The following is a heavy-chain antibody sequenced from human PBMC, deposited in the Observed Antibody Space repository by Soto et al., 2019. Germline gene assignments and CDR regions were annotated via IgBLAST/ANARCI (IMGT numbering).Heavy chain of an antibody. V-gene: IGHV4-30-4*01. D-gene: IGHD3-22*01. CDR3: ARDLDGLHDDTSGPFPRPG. J-gene: IGHJ1*01. CDR1: GGSFKSGSYS. Sequence: PSETLSLTCTVSGGSFKSGSYSWSWIRQAPGRGLEWIGYIHSSGSIYYNPSLKSRATMSIDTAGNQFSLKVSSVTVADTAVYYCARDLDGLHDDTSGPFPRPGWGQGTLVTVS. CDR2: IHSSGSI.